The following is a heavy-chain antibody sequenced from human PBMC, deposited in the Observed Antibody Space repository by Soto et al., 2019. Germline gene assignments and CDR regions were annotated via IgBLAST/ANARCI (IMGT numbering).Heavy chain of an antibody. Sequence: GGSLRLSCAAAGFTFSRYAMSWVRQAPGKGLEWVSTVTGGGHTTYNADSVNGRFTISRDNSKNTLYMQMNNLRAEDTDIYPCAPSRGDMEVYGMEICGPGTTVTVS. CDR1: GFTFSRYA. D-gene: IGHD2-15*01. CDR2: VTGGGHTT. V-gene: IGHV3-23*01. J-gene: IGHJ6*02. CDR3: APSRGDMEVYGMEI.